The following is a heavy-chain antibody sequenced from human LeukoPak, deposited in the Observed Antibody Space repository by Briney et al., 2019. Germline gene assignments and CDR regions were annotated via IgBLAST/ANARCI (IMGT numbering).Heavy chain of an antibody. Sequence: GGSLRLSCAASGFTFSSYWMHWVRQAPGKGLVWVSAISGSGGSTYYADSVKGRFTISRDNSKNTLYLQMNSLRAEDTAVYYCARGPDIVVVVAADGPFDPWGQGTLVTVSS. D-gene: IGHD2-15*01. V-gene: IGHV3-23*01. J-gene: IGHJ5*02. CDR2: ISGSGGST. CDR3: ARGPDIVVVVAADGPFDP. CDR1: GFTFSSYW.